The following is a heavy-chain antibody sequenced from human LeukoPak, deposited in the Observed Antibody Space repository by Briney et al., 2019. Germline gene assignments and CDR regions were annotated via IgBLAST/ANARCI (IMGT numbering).Heavy chain of an antibody. D-gene: IGHD2-2*01. J-gene: IGHJ4*02. V-gene: IGHV4-59*11. CDR1: GGSISSHY. CDR2: IYYSGST. Sequence: PSETLSLTCTVSGGSISSHYWSWIRQPPGKGLEWIGYIYYSGSTNYNPSLKSRVTISVDTSKNQFSLKLSSVTAADTAVYYCARVRGPAARWGYFDYWGQGTLVTVSS. CDR3: ARVRGPAARWGYFDY.